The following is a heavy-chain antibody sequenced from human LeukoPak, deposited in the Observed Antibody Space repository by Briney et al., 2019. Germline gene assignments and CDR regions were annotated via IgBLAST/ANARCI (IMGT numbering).Heavy chain of an antibody. J-gene: IGHJ5*02. CDR1: GGSISSHY. D-gene: IGHD2-2*01. Sequence: SETLSLTCTVSGGSISSHYWTWIRQPPGKGLEWIGYIYHNGNTNYNPSLKSRVTISIDTSKNQFSLKLNSLTAADTAVYYCARGHCSTTSCQLNWFDPWGQGTLVTVSS. CDR2: IYHNGNT. V-gene: IGHV4-59*11. CDR3: ARGHCSTTSCQLNWFDP.